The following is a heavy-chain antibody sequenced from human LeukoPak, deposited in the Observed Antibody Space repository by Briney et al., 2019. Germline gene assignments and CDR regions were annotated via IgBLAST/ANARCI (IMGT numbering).Heavy chain of an antibody. CDR3: ARDSNYGMDV. CDR2: INTDGSST. CDR1: GFTFSPYW. V-gene: IGHV3-74*01. D-gene: IGHD2/OR15-2a*01. Sequence: GGSLRLSCAASGFTFSPYWMHWVRQAPGKGLVWVSHINTDGSSTTYADSVKGRFTISRDNAKSTLYLLMNSLRAEDTAVYYCARDSNYGMDVWGQGTTVSVSS. J-gene: IGHJ6*02.